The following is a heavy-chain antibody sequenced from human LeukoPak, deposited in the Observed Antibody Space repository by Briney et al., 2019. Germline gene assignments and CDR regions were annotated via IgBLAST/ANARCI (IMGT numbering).Heavy chain of an antibody. CDR2: ISGGST. V-gene: IGHV3-23*01. Sequence: GGSLRLSCAASGFTFSSYAMSWVRQAPGKGLEWVSAISGGSTYYADSVKGRFTISRDNSKNTLYLQMNSLRAEDTAVYYCAKGGVATSPHFDYWGQGTLVTVSS. CDR1: GFTFSSYA. CDR3: AKGGVATSPHFDY. D-gene: IGHD5-12*01. J-gene: IGHJ4*02.